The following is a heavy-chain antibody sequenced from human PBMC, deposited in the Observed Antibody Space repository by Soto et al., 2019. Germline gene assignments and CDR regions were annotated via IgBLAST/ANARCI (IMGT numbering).Heavy chain of an antibody. D-gene: IGHD6-6*01. Sequence: QMQLQESGPGLVRPSGTLSLTCGVSGGSISSTKWWTWVRQPPGKGPGWIGEKYHSGSTNYNPSLTGRFTISLAQSKNHFSRTLTSVTAADTAIYYCASQDYSSSTDVSFLVNGYFDLWGRGILVTVSS. CDR2: KYHSGST. J-gene: IGHJ2*01. CDR3: ASQDYSSSTDVSFLVNGYFDL. CDR1: GGSISSTKW. V-gene: IGHV4-4*02.